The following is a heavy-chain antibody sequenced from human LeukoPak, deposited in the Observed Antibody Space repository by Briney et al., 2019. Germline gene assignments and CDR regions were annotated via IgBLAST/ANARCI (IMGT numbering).Heavy chain of an antibody. D-gene: IGHD5-12*01. V-gene: IGHV4-61*05. Sequence: PSETLSLTCTVSGGSISSSSYYWSWIRQPPGKGLEWIGYIYYSGSTNYNPSLKSRVTISVDTSKNQFSLKLSSVTAADTAVYYCARRGVATALTWGSDYWGQGTLVTVSS. CDR3: ARRGVATALTWGSDY. J-gene: IGHJ4*02. CDR2: IYYSGST. CDR1: GGSISSSSYY.